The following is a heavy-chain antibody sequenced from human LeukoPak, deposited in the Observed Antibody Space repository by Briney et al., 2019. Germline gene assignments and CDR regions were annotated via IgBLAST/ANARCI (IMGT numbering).Heavy chain of an antibody. CDR1: GFTFSSYS. D-gene: IGHD6-13*01. CDR2: ISSSSSTI. V-gene: IGHV3-48*01. J-gene: IGHJ3*02. CDR3: ARDRVSSSWYDAFDI. Sequence: GGSLRLSCAASGFTFSSYSMNWVRQAPGKGLEWVSYISSSSSTIYYADSVKGRFTISRDNAKNSLYLQMNSLRAEDTAVYYCARDRVSSSWYDAFDIWGQGTMVTVSS.